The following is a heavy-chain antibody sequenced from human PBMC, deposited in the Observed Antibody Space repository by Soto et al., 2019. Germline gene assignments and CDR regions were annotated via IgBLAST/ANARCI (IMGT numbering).Heavy chain of an antibody. Sequence: AGSLTLSCAPSGFTFRSQCRHWVRQAPGKGLEWVAVISYDGSNKDYGDSMKGRFTISRDNSKNTLYLTMNSLRAEDPAVYYCAKDCAYSCGYDAFDIWGQGTMVTVSS. J-gene: IGHJ3*02. CDR1: GFTFRSQC. CDR3: AKDCAYSCGYDAFDI. CDR2: ISYDGSNK. D-gene: IGHD6-19*01. V-gene: IGHV3-30*18.